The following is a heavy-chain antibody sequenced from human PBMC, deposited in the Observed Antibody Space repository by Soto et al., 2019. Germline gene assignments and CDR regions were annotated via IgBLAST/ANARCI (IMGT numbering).Heavy chain of an antibody. CDR1: GGSISSSSYY. V-gene: IGHV4-39*01. Sequence: PSETLSLTCTVSGGSISSSSYYWGWIRQPPGKGLERIGSIYYSGSTYYNPSLKSRVTISVDTSKNQFSLKLSSVTAADTAVHYCARRNTAMASFDYWGQGTLVTVSS. D-gene: IGHD5-18*01. CDR2: IYYSGST. J-gene: IGHJ4*02. CDR3: ARRNTAMASFDY.